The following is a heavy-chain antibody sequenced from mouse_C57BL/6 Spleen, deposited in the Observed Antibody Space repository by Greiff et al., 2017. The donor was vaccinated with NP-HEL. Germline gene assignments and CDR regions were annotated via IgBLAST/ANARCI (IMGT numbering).Heavy chain of an antibody. CDR3: ARGHYYGSSYYFDY. CDR1: GYTFTSYW. V-gene: IGHV1-50*01. Sequence: QVQLQQPGAELVKPGASVKLSCKASGYTFTSYWMQWVKQRHGQGLEWIGEIDPSDSYTNYNQKFKGKATLTVDTSSSTAYMQLSSLTSEDSAVYYCARGHYYGSSYYFDYWGQGTTLTVSS. CDR2: IDPSDSYT. D-gene: IGHD1-1*01. J-gene: IGHJ2*01.